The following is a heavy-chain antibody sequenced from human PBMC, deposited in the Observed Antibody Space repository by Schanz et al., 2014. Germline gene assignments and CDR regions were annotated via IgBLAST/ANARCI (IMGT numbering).Heavy chain of an antibody. CDR1: GFAFSSFA. V-gene: IGHV3-7*01. CDR3: VSQTGSPNY. J-gene: IGHJ4*02. D-gene: IGHD6-13*01. CDR2: IKKDGSEK. Sequence: VQLVDSGGGLVKPGGSLRLSCVASGFAFSSFAMTWVRQAPGRGLEWVANIKKDGSEKYYVDSVEGRFTISRDNAKRSLFLQMNSLRVEDTAVYFCVSQTGSPNYWGQGTLVTVSS.